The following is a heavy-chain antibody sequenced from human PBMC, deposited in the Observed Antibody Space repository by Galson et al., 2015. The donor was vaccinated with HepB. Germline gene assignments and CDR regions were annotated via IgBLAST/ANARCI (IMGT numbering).Heavy chain of an antibody. J-gene: IGHJ2*01. CDR1: AFTISSYA. Sequence: SLRLSCAASAFTISSYAIHWVRQAPGKGLDWVAAISFDGVNKYYADSVKGRFTISRDNSKNTLYLQMSSLGPEDTAVYFCARGRKVRFFDWFLQDDWYFVLWGRGTLVTVSS. V-gene: IGHV3-30*04. CDR3: ARGRKVRFFDWFLQDDWYFVL. CDR2: ISFDGVNK. D-gene: IGHD3-9*01.